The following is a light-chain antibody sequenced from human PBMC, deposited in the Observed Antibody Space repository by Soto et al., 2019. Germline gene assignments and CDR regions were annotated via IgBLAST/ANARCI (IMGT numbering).Light chain of an antibody. CDR1: QSVSSSY. V-gene: IGKV3-20*01. J-gene: IGKJ1*01. CDR3: QQYGSSPRT. Sequence: EIVLRQPPGTLSLSPGERATLSCRASQSVSSSYLAWYQQKPGQAPRLLIYGASSRATGIPDRFSGSGSGTDFTLTISRLEPEDFALYYCQQYGSSPRTFGQGTKVEIK. CDR2: GAS.